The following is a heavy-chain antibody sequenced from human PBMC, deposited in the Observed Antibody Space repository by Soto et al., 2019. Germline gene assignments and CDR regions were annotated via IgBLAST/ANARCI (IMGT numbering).Heavy chain of an antibody. CDR3: AKDRGYSYGETYFDY. CDR1: GFTFSSYG. V-gene: IGHV3-30*18. J-gene: IGHJ4*02. D-gene: IGHD5-18*01. Sequence: QVQLVESGGGVVQPGRSLRLSCAASGFTFSSYGMHWVRQAPGKGLEWVAVISYDGSNKYYADSVKGRFTISRDNSKNTLYLQMNSLRAEDTAVYYCAKDRGYSYGETYFDYWGQGTLVTVSS. CDR2: ISYDGSNK.